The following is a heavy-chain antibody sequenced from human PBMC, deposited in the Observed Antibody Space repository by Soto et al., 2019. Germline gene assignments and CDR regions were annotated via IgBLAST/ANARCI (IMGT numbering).Heavy chain of an antibody. V-gene: IGHV4-61*08. D-gene: IGHD1-1*01. CDR1: GGSINGGDYH. CDR3: ARDGKAQHRFDY. CDR2: IYYSGST. Sequence: PSETLSLTCTVSGGSINGGDYHWTWIRQTPGKGLEWIGAIYYSGSTNYNPSLKSRVTISVDTSKNQFSLKLSSVTAADTAVYYCARDGKAQHRFDYWGQGTLVTVSS. J-gene: IGHJ4*02.